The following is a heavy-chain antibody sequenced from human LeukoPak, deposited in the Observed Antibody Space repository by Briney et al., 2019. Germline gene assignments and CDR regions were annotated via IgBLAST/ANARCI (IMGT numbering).Heavy chain of an antibody. CDR1: GFTFSNYG. Sequence: PGGSLRLSCATSGFTFSNYGMHWVRQAPGKGLEWVAVISYDGSNKYYGDSVKGRFTISRDNSKNTLYLQMNSLRTEDTAVYYCAKERAPGWFDPWGQGTLVTVSS. D-gene: IGHD3-10*01. J-gene: IGHJ5*02. CDR2: ISYDGSNK. CDR3: AKERAPGWFDP. V-gene: IGHV3-30*18.